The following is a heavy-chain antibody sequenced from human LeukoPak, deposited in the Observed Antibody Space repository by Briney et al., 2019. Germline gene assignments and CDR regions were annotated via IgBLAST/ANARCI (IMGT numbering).Heavy chain of an antibody. Sequence: PGGSLRLSCAASGFTVSTNYMNWVRQAPGKGLEWVAVIYTAGTTHYADSVKGRFTISRHNSQNTVHLQMNSLRVDDTAVYYCAKSPGYCSDGSCFRYDYWGQGTLVTVSS. CDR2: IYTAGTT. CDR3: AKSPGYCSDGSCFRYDY. J-gene: IGHJ4*02. V-gene: IGHV3-53*04. D-gene: IGHD2-15*01. CDR1: GFTVSTNY.